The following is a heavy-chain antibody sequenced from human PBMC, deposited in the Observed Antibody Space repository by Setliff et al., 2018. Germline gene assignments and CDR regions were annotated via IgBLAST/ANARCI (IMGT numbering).Heavy chain of an antibody. D-gene: IGHD6-13*01. CDR3: ARAGFAASGRKGVFEY. V-gene: IGHV1-46*01. Sequence: ASVKVSCKASGYSFTSYDINWVRLAAGQGLEWMGIINISGGTSSYEQKFQGRVTMTRDTSTNTIYMELSSLSFEDTAVYYCARAGFAASGRKGVFEYWGQGTLVTVSS. CDR2: INISGGTS. J-gene: IGHJ4*02. CDR1: GYSFTSYD.